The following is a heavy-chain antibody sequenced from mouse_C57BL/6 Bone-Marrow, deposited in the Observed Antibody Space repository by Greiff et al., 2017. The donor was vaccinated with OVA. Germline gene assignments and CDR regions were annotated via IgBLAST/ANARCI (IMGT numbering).Heavy chain of an antibody. V-gene: IGHV1-55*01. D-gene: IGHD1-1*01. Sequence: QVQLQQSGAELVKPGASVKMSCKASGYTFTSYWITWVKQRPGQGLEWIGDIYPGSGSTNYNEKFKSKATLTVDTSSSTAYMQLSSLTSEDSAVYYCARSSATLYYFDYWGQGTTLTVSS. J-gene: IGHJ2*01. CDR2: IYPGSGST. CDR3: ARSSATLYYFDY. CDR1: GYTFTSYW.